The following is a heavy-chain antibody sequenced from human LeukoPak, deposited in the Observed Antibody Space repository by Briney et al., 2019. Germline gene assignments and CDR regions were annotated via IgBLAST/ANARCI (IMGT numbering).Heavy chain of an antibody. CDR2: ITSSSSYV. V-gene: IGHV3-21*01. Sequence: GGSLRLSCEASGFTFSSYNMNWVRQAPGKRLEWVSSITSSSSYVFYADSVKGRFTISRDNAKNSLYLQMNSLRAEDTAVYYCARGLADYWGQGTLVTVSS. D-gene: IGHD3-3*02. CDR3: ARGLADY. CDR1: GFTFSSYN. J-gene: IGHJ4*02.